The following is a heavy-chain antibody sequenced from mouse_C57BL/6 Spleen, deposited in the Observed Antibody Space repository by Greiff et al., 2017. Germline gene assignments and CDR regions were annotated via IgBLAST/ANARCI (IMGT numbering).Heavy chain of an antibody. J-gene: IGHJ2*01. D-gene: IGHD1-1*01. V-gene: IGHV1-64*01. CDR1: GYTFTSYW. CDR3: ARQVVATGDY. CDR2: IHPNSGST. Sequence: QVQLQQPGAELVKPGASVKLSCKASGYTFTSYWMHWVKQRPGQGLEWIGMIHPNSGSTNYNEKFKSKATLTVDKSSSTAYMQLRSLTSEDSAVYYCARQVVATGDYWGQGTTLTVSS.